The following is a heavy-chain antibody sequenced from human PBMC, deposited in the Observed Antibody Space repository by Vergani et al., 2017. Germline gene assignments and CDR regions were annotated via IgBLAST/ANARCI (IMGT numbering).Heavy chain of an antibody. V-gene: IGHV1-18*01. CDR1: GYTFTSYG. CDR2: ISAYNGNT. J-gene: IGHJ6*02. CDR3: AREGTVGAPYYYYYGMDV. Sequence: QVQLVQSGAEVKKPGASVKVSCKASGYTFTSYGISWVRQAPGQGLEWMGWISAYNGNTNYAQKLQGRVTMTTDTSTSTAYMELRSLRSDDTAVYYCAREGTVGAPYYYYYGMDVWGQGTTVTVSS. D-gene: IGHD1-26*01.